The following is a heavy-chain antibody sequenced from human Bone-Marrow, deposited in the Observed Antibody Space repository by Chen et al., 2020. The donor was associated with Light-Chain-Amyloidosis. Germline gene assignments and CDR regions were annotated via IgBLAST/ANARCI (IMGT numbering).Heavy chain of an antibody. J-gene: IGHJ5*02. CDR3: AGDRGWFDP. V-gene: IGHV3-7*01. Sequence: EVQLVESGGGLVQPGGSLRLSCAASGFSFRSYWMTWVRQVSGKGLEWVAKMKEVGSEKYYVDSVKGRFTISRDNAKNSLYLQMNNLRVEDTAVYYCAGDRGWFDPWGQGTLVTVSS. CDR2: MKEVGSEK. CDR1: GFSFRSYW.